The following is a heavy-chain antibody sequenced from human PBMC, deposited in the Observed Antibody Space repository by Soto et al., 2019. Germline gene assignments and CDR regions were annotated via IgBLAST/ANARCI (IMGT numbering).Heavy chain of an antibody. CDR3: ARDRAGENWFDP. V-gene: IGHV3-30-3*01. D-gene: IGHD6-19*01. CDR1: GFTFSSYA. CDR2: ISYDGSNK. Sequence: PGGSLRLSCAASGFTFSSYAMHWVRQAPGKGLEWVAVISYDGSNKYYADSVKGRFTISRDNSKNTLYLQMNSLRAEDTAVYYCARDRAGENWFDPWGQGTLVTVSS. J-gene: IGHJ5*02.